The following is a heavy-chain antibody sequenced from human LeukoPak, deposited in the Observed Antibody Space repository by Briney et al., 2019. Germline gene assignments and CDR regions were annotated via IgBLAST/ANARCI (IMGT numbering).Heavy chain of an antibody. CDR2: TTSRDSRI. D-gene: IGHD6-13*01. CDR1: GFTFSNYY. Sequence: GGSLRLSCVASGFTFSNYYMSWGRQAPGEGLEWVAYTTSRDSRIHYADSVRGRFTISRDTVKNSLYLQMNNLRADDTAVYYCARVVYSSLMDVWGQGTTVTVSS. V-gene: IGHV3-11*01. CDR3: ARVVYSSLMDV. J-gene: IGHJ6*02.